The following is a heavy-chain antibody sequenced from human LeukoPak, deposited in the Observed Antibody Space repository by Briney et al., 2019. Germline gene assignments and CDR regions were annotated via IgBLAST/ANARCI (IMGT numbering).Heavy chain of an antibody. CDR1: GYTFTGYY. CDR3: ASRGRRGYSGYADDY. CDR2: INPNSGGT. J-gene: IGHJ4*02. D-gene: IGHD5-12*01. Sequence: ASVKVSCKASGYTFTGYYMHWVRQAPGQGLEWMGWINPNSGGTNYAQKFQGRVTMTRDTSISTAYMELSRLRSDDTAVYYCASRGRRGYSGYADDYWGKGNLVTVSS. V-gene: IGHV1-2*02.